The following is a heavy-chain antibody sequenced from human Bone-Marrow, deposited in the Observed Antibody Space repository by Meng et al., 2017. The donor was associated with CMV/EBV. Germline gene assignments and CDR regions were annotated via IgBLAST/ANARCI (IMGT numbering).Heavy chain of an antibody. CDR3: ARGGYNWNYYFDY. CDR1: GGSISSGGYY. V-gene: IGHV4-61*08. Sequence: SETLSLTCTVSGGSISSGGYYWSWIRQHPGKGLEWIGYIYYSGSTYYNPSLKSRVTISVDTSKNQFSLKLSSVTAADTAVYYCARGGYNWNYYFDYWGQGTLVTVSS. J-gene: IGHJ4*02. D-gene: IGHD1-7*01. CDR2: IYYSGST.